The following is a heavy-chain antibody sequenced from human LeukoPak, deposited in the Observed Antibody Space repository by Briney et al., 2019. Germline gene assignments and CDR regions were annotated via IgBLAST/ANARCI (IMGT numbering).Heavy chain of an antibody. D-gene: IGHD5-18*01. J-gene: IGHJ4*02. V-gene: IGHV1-18*04. Sequence: GASVKVSCKASGYTFTSYGNSWVRQAPGQGLEWMGWISAYNGNTNYAQKLQGRVTMTTDTSTSTAYMELRSLRSDDTAVYYCARDLGTAMVPYFDYWGQGTLVTVSS. CDR1: GYTFTSYG. CDR2: ISAYNGNT. CDR3: ARDLGTAMVPYFDY.